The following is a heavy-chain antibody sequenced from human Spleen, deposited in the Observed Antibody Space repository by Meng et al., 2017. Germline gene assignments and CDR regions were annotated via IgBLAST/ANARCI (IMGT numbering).Heavy chain of an antibody. CDR3: AGGSLTVTTENINY. J-gene: IGHJ4*02. V-gene: IGHV4-4*02. CDR2: IYPSGTT. Sequence: QAQGSGPGLVKPFGTPAPTLAVLGDSISKSNWLTWVRRPPGKGLEWIGEIYPSGTTDFNPSLKRRVTISVDRANNQFSLKLSSVTAADTAVYYCAGGSLTVTTENINYWGQGTLVTVSS. CDR1: GDSISKSNW. D-gene: IGHD4-17*01.